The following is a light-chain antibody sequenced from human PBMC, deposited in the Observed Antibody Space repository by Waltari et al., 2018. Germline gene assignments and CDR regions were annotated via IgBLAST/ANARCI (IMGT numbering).Light chain of an antibody. CDR3: QQSFGTPVT. CDR2: WAS. V-gene: IGKV4-1*01. Sequence: DIVMTQSHDSLAVSLGEKATINCKSSQTVLYSDNMNYLGWYQQKPGQPPKLLINWASTRESGVPDRFSGSGSGTDFTLTISSLQAEDVAVYYCQQSFGTPVTFGQGTKVEIK. J-gene: IGKJ2*01. CDR1: QTVLYSDNMNY.